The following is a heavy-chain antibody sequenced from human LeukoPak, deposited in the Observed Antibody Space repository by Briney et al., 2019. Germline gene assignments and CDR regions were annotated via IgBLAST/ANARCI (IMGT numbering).Heavy chain of an antibody. D-gene: IGHD6-19*01. CDR2: IYTSGST. J-gene: IGHJ6*03. CDR1: GGSISSGSYY. CDR3: ARESGSGWTGTYMDV. V-gene: IGHV4-61*02. Sequence: SETLSLTCTVSGGSISSGSYYWSWIRQPAGKGLEWIGRIYTSGSTNYNPSLKSRVTISVDTSKNQFSLKLSSVTAADTAVYYCARESGSGWTGTYMDVWGKGTTVTVSS.